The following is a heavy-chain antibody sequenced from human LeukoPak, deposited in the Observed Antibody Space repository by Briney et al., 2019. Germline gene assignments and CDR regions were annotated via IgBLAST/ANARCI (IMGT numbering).Heavy chain of an antibody. V-gene: IGHV4-39*01. Sequence: SETLSLTCTVSGGSISSSSYYWGWIRQPPGKGLEWIGSIYYSGSTYYNPSLKSRVTISVDTSKNQFSLKLSSVTAADTAVYYYARQKYGDYNNWFDPWGQGTLVTVSS. D-gene: IGHD3-9*01. CDR2: IYYSGST. CDR1: GGSISSSSYY. J-gene: IGHJ5*02. CDR3: ARQKYGDYNNWFDP.